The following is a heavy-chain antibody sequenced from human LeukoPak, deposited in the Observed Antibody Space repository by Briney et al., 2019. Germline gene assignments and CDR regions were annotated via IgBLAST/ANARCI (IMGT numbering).Heavy chain of an antibody. V-gene: IGHV4-59*12. D-gene: IGHD3-10*01. Sequence: SETLSLTCTVSGGSISSYYWSWIRQPPGKGLEWIGYIYYSGSTNYNPSLKSRVTISIDTSKNEFSLKVSSVTAADMAIYYCAASGGPINWFDPWGQGTLVTVSS. J-gene: IGHJ5*02. CDR3: AASGGPINWFDP. CDR1: GGSISSYY. CDR2: IYYSGST.